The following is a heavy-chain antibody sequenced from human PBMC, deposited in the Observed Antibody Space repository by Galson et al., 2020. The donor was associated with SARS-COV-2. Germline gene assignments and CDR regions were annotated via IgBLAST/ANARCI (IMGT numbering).Heavy chain of an antibody. CDR3: ARHGAYGDYAAS. D-gene: IGHD4-17*01. J-gene: IGHJ4*02. Sequence: GESLKISCKGSGYSFTNFWIGWVCHMPGKGLEWVGIIYPGDSETMYSPSFQGRVTITADKSITTAYLHWSSLRASDTAIYYCARHGAYGDYAASWGQGTRVTVSS. CDR1: GYSFTNFW. CDR2: IYPGDSET. V-gene: IGHV5-51*01.